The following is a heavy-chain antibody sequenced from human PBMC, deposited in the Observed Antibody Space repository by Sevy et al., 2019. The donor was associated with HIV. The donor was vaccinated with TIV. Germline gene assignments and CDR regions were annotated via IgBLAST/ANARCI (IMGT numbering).Heavy chain of an antibody. CDR3: TTDALDYEDPDYYYFGMDV. CDR2: IKTNSDGGTT. D-gene: IGHD4-17*01. J-gene: IGHJ6*02. V-gene: IGHV3-15*01. Sequence: GGSLRLSCAASGLTFKDVWMSWVRQGPGKRLEWVGRIKTNSDGGTTDYAAHVKGSFIISRDDSKNTLYLQMRSLKTEDTAVYYCTTDALDYEDPDYYYFGMDVWGQGTTVTVSS. CDR1: GLTFKDVW.